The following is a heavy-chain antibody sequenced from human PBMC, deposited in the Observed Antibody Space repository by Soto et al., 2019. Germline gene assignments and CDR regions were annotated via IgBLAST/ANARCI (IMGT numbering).Heavy chain of an antibody. CDR1: GGSISSNDW. CDR2: IYHSGST. CDR3: ARALGECRSGSCYPEDFQH. Sequence: QVQLQESGPGLVKPSGTLSLTCAVSGGSISSNDWWSWVRQSPGKGLGWIGEIYHSGSTNYNPSLKSRVTISVDKSNIQFSVKVSSVTAADTGVYYCARALGECRSGSCYPEDFQHWGQCTLLSVSS. J-gene: IGHJ1*01. V-gene: IGHV4-4*02. D-gene: IGHD2-15*01.